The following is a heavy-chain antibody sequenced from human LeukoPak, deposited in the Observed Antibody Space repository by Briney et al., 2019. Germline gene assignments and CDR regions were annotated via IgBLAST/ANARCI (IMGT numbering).Heavy chain of an antibody. Sequence: GGSLRLSCTASGFTFNDYWMTWVRQTPGKGLEWLANINEDGSAKNYVDSVKGRFTISRDNSKNTLYLQMNSLRAEDTAVYYCAKLDYGGNSGYFQHWGQGTLVTVSS. CDR3: AKLDYGGNSGYFQH. V-gene: IGHV3-7*01. CDR2: INEDGSAK. J-gene: IGHJ1*01. D-gene: IGHD4-23*01. CDR1: GFTFNDYW.